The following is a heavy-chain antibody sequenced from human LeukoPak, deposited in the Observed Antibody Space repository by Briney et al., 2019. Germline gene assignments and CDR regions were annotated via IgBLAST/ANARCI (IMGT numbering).Heavy chain of an antibody. Sequence: SEAPSLTCTVSGGSISSYYWSWIRQPPGKGLEWIGYIYYSGSTNYNPSLKSRVTISVDTSKNQFSLKLSSVTAADTAVYYCARTTSIWSGYANFDYWGQGTLVTVSS. J-gene: IGHJ4*02. CDR1: GGSISSYY. CDR2: IYYSGST. CDR3: ARTTSIWSGYANFDY. V-gene: IGHV4-59*01. D-gene: IGHD3-3*01.